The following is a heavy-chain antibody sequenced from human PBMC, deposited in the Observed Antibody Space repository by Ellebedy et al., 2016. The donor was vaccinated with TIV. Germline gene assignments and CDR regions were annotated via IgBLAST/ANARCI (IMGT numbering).Heavy chain of an antibody. D-gene: IGHD1-26*01. CDR1: GDSISSSHW. J-gene: IGHJ4*02. V-gene: IGHV4-4*02. CDR2: IFNLGTT. Sequence: SETLSLTCAISGDSISSSHWWTWVRQTPGKGLEWTGEIFNLGTTNYSPSLKSRVTISVDTSKNQFSLKLSSVTAADTAVYYCARHVGWELPNFDYWGQGTLVTVSS. CDR3: ARHVGWELPNFDY.